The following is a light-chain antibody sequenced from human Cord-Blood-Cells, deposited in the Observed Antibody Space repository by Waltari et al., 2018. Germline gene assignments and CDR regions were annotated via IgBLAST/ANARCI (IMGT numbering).Light chain of an antibody. Sequence: DIQMTQSPSSLSASVGDRVTITCQASQDISNYLIWYKQKPGKAPKLLIYDASNLETGVPSRFSGSGYGTEFTIAISSLQPEDIATYYCQQYDNLPVTFGPGTKVDIK. CDR1: QDISNY. V-gene: IGKV1-33*01. CDR2: DAS. J-gene: IGKJ3*01. CDR3: QQYDNLPVT.